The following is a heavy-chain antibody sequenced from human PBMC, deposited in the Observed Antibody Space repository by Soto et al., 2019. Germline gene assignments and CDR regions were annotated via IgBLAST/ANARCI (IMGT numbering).Heavy chain of an antibody. Sequence: QVQLVQSGAEVKKPGASVKVSGKASGYTFTSYGISWVRQAPGQGLEWMGWISAYNGNTKYAQKLQGRVTMTTDTSTSTEYKEVRSLKSDVTALDYCARDRAAGLVDYWGQGTLVTVSS. CDR2: ISAYNGNT. CDR1: GYTFTSYG. CDR3: ARDRAAGLVDY. D-gene: IGHD6-19*01. V-gene: IGHV1-18*01. J-gene: IGHJ4*02.